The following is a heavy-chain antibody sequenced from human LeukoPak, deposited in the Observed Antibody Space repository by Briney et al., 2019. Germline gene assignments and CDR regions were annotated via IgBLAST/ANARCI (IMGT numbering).Heavy chain of an antibody. CDR2: IYYSGST. CDR1: GGSISSYY. V-gene: IGHV4-59*01. J-gene: IGHJ4*02. Sequence: PSETLSLTCTVSGGSISSYYWSWIRQPPGKGLEWIGYIYYSGSTNYNPSLKSRVTISVDTSKNQFSLKLSSVTAADTAVYYCARVSDYYGSGLDCWGQGTLVTVSS. D-gene: IGHD3-10*01. CDR3: ARVSDYYGSGLDC.